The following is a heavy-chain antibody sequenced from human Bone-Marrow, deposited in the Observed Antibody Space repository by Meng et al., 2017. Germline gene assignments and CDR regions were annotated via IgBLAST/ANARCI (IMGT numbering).Heavy chain of an antibody. D-gene: IGHD2-15*01. CDR3: ARHLSCSGAGCFFVF. Sequence: QLQLQESGPGLVKPSETLSLTCTVSGGSIGSSSYYWGWIRQPPGEGLEWIGVIYYNGVTYYKPSLKSRVTISADASKNQFSLKLSSVTAADTAVYYCARHLSCSGAGCFFVFWGQGTLVTVSS. CDR1: GGSIGSSSYY. J-gene: IGHJ4*02. CDR2: IYYNGVT. V-gene: IGHV4-39*01.